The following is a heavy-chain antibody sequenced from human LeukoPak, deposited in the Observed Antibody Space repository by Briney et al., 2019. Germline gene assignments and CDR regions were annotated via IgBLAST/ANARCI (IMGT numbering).Heavy chain of an antibody. CDR3: ARDLRAGITIFGVVTPTWFDP. CDR1: GITLSTYW. D-gene: IGHD3-3*01. CDR2: IKQDGSEK. V-gene: IGHV3-7*05. Sequence: GGSLRLSCAASGITLSTYWMSWVRQAPGKGLEWVANIKQDGSEKYYVDSVKGRFTISRDNAKNSLYLQMNSLRAEDTAVYYCARDLRAGITIFGVVTPTWFDPWGQGTLVTVSS. J-gene: IGHJ5*02.